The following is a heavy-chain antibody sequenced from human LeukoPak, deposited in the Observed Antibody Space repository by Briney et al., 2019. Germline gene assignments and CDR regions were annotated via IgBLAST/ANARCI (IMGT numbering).Heavy chain of an antibody. CDR3: AEGLINDWSALEY. CDR1: GFTFSSYA. Sequence: GGSLRLSCAASGFTFSSYAMTWVRQAPGQGLEWVSAISGSGGTTYYADSVRGRFTISRDNSKNTLDLQMNSLRAEDTALYYCAEGLINDWSALEYWGQGTLVTVSS. J-gene: IGHJ4*02. CDR2: ISGSGGTT. D-gene: IGHD3-9*01. V-gene: IGHV3-23*01.